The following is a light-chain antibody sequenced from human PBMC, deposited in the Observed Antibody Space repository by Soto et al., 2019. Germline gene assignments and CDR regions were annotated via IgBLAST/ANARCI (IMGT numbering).Light chain of an antibody. J-gene: IGKJ4*01. CDR3: QQLNTYPA. CDR2: SAS. CDR1: QGIGSY. Sequence: DLPLTQSPSFLSASVGDRVTITCRASQGIGSYLGWYQQAPGKAPKLLIYSASTLQSGVPSRFSGSGSGTEFTLTISSLQPEDVATYFCQQLNTYPAFGGGTKVE. V-gene: IGKV1-9*01.